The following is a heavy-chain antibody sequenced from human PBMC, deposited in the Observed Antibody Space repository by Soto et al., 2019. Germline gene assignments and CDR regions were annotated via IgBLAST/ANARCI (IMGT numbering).Heavy chain of an antibody. CDR2: VFPGDSET. J-gene: IGHJ3*01. V-gene: IGHV5-51*01. CDR3: ARRPIAIVGGVIISEALDV. Sequence: GESLKISCKASGYSFTSHWIGWVRQRPGKVLEWMGIVFPGDSETRYSPSFEGQVTISADKTFSTAYLQWNSLKASDTAMYYCARRPIAIVGGVIISEALDVWGQGXMVTV. D-gene: IGHD3-10*01. CDR1: GYSFTSHW.